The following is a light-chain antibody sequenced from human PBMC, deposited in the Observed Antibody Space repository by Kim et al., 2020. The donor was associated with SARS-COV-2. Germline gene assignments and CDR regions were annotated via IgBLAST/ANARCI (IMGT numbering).Light chain of an antibody. J-gene: IGLJ1*01. Sequence: LGQTVRITCQVDGLRSYYASWYQQKPGQAPVLVIYGKNNRPSGIPDRFSGSSSGNTASLTITGAQAEDEADYYCNSRDSSGNHLYVFGTGTKVTVL. V-gene: IGLV3-19*01. CDR1: GLRSYY. CDR2: GKN. CDR3: NSRDSSGNHLYV.